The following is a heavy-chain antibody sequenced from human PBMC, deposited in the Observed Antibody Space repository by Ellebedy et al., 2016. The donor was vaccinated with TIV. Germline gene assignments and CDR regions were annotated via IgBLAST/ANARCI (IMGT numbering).Heavy chain of an antibody. D-gene: IGHD4-23*01. CDR2: ISHEGSKT. CDR1: AFTFSAYG. J-gene: IGHJ4*02. CDR3: AKERHPRHPRWMGPTYFDY. Sequence: PGGSLRLSCTASAFTFSAYGMHWVRQAPGKGLEWVAAISHEGSKTYYADSVQGRFTISRDNSNNTLYLQMTSLRTEDTAVYYCAKERHPRHPRWMGPTYFDYWGQGTLVAVSS. V-gene: IGHV3-30*18.